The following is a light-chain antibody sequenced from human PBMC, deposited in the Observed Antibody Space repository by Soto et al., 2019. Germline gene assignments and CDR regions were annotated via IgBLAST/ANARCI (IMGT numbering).Light chain of an antibody. CDR1: QSVSST. J-gene: IGKJ1*01. CDR2: GAS. CDR3: QQCYNWPRT. V-gene: IGKV3-15*01. Sequence: EIVMTQSPATLSVSPGERATLSCRASQSVSSTLAWYQQKPGQAPRLLIYGASTRATDIPARFSGSGSGTEFTLTISSLQSEDFAVYYCQQCYNWPRTFGQGTKVDIK.